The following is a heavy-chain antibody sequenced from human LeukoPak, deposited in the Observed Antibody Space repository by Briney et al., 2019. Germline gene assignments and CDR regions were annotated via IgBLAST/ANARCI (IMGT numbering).Heavy chain of an antibody. V-gene: IGHV4-59*01. CDR2: IYYSGTT. D-gene: IGHD6-13*01. Sequence: PSETLSLTCTVSGGSTTNYYWSWIRQPPGKGLEWIGYIYYSGTTNYNPSLKSRVTISVDTSKNQFSLKLSSVTAADTAVYYCARGVYIAAAQYGYWGQGTLVTVSS. CDR1: GGSTTNYY. J-gene: IGHJ4*02. CDR3: ARGVYIAAAQYGY.